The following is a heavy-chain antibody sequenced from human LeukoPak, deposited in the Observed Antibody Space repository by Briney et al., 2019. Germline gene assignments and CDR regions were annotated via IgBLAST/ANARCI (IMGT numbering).Heavy chain of an antibody. Sequence: GGSLRLSCAASGFTFSSYAMYWVRQAPGKGLEWVAVISYDGGDKFYADSVKGRFTISRDSSKNTLYLQMNSLRPEDTAVYYCSRARPSMWIDYWGQGTLVTVSS. J-gene: IGHJ4*02. CDR3: SRARPSMWIDY. CDR1: GFTFSSYA. CDR2: ISYDGGDK. D-gene: IGHD5-12*01. V-gene: IGHV3-30*04.